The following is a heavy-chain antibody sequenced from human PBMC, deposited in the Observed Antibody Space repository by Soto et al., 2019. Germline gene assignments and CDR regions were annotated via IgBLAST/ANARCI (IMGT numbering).Heavy chain of an antibody. J-gene: IGHJ4*02. CDR3: ARDCSTTSGYGDY. CDR1: GFTFNDYG. D-gene: IGHD2-2*01. Sequence: EVQLVESGGGLVQPGGSLRLSCVASGFTFNDYGMNWFRQAPGKGLEWVSYLSGDSFSMYYADSVKGRFTISRDNAKNSLLLQMNSLGADDTAVYYCARDCSTTSGYGDYWGQGTLVTVSS. CDR2: LSGDSFSM. V-gene: IGHV3-48*01.